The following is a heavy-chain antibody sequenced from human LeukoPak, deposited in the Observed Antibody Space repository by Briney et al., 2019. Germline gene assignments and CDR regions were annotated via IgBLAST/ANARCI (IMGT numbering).Heavy chain of an antibody. CDR2: INPSGGST. D-gene: IGHD4-23*01. J-gene: IGHJ5*02. CDR1: GYTFTSYY. Sequence: VASVKVSCKASGYTFTSYYMHWVRQAPGQGLEWIGIINPSGGSTSYAQKFQGRVTMTRDMSTSTDYMELSSLRSEDTAVYYCARDNSVEDTAWWFDPWGQGTLVTVSS. V-gene: IGHV1-46*01. CDR3: ARDNSVEDTAWWFDP.